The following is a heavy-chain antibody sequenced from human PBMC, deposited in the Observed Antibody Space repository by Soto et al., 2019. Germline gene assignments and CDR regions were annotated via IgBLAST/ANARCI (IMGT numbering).Heavy chain of an antibody. D-gene: IGHD4-4*01. J-gene: IGHJ4*02. CDR2: IYYSGST. CDR1: GDSMSSYY. Sequence: PSETLSLTCTVSGDSMSSYYWSWIRQPPGKGLEWIGYIYYSGSTTYNPSLRSRVTMSVDTSKNQFSLRLSSVTAADTAVYYCARAKSNYQSFDHWGQGSQVTVSS. CDR3: ARAKSNYQSFDH. V-gene: IGHV4-59*01.